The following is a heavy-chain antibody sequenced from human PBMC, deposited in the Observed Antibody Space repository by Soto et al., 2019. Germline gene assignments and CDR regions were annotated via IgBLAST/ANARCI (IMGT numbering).Heavy chain of an antibody. V-gene: IGHV1-69*06. D-gene: IGHD4-17*01. CDR1: GGTFSSHA. Sequence: PVEVSCEASGGTFSSHAISSVRQAPGQPLQWMGGIIPIFGTANYAQKFQGRVTITADKSTSTAYMELSSLRSEDTAVYYCARVPTQTTGIFRHYYYYYYGMDVWGQGITVTVSS. J-gene: IGHJ6*02. CDR3: ARVPTQTTGIFRHYYYYYYGMDV. CDR2: IIPIFGTA.